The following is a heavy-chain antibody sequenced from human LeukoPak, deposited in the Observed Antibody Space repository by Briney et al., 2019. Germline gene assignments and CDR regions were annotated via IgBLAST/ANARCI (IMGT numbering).Heavy chain of an antibody. J-gene: IGHJ4*02. CDR3: ATDPTDYYGSGSKDY. CDR2: INPSGGST. Sequence: ASVKVSCKASGYTFTSYYMHWVRQAPGQGLEWMGIINPSGGSTSYAQKFQGRVTITADTSTDTAYMELSSLRSEDTAVYYCATDPTDYYGSGSKDYWGQGTLVTVSS. V-gene: IGHV1-46*01. CDR1: GYTFTSYY. D-gene: IGHD3-10*01.